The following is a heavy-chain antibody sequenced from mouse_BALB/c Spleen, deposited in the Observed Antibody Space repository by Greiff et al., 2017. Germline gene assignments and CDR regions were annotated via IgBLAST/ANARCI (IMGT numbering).Heavy chain of an antibody. CDR3: ARTARGTMILYYAMDY. CDR2: INPGSGGT. CDR1: GYAFTNYL. Sequence: QVQLQQSGAELVRPGTSVKVSCKASGYAFTNYLIEWVKQRPGQGLEWIGVINPGSGGTNYNEKFKGKATLTADKSSSTAYMQLSSLTSDDSAVYFCARTARGTMILYYAMDYWGQGTSVTVSS. D-gene: IGHD2-4*01. J-gene: IGHJ4*01. V-gene: IGHV1-54*01.